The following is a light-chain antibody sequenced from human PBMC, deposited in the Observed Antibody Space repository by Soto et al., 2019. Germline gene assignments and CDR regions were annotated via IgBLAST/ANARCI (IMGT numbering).Light chain of an antibody. J-gene: IGKJ4*01. CDR1: QSIGYS. CDR3: RQRSNWPLT. CDR2: DAF. Sequence: TVLTQSPATLSLSPGERATLSCKASQSIGYSLGWFQQKPGQAPRLLIDDAFNRATGIPARFTGSGSGSDYTLTISSLEPEDFGLYYCRQRSNWPLTFGGGTKVEIK. V-gene: IGKV3-11*01.